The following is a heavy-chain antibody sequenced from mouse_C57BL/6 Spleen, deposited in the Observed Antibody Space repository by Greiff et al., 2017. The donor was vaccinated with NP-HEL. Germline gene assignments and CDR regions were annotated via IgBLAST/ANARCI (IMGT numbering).Heavy chain of an antibody. CDR2: MNPKYGTT. CDR1: GYSFPDYN. D-gene: IGHD1-1*01. J-gene: IGHJ1*03. V-gene: IGHV1-39*01. Sequence: VQLQQSGPELVKPGASVKISCKASGYSFPDYNLNWVKQSNGKSLEWIGVMNPKYGTTSYNQKFKGKATMTVDQSSSTAYMQLNSRTSEDSAVYDCARSGTTVVEYFDVWGTGTTVTVSA. CDR3: ARSGTTVVEYFDV.